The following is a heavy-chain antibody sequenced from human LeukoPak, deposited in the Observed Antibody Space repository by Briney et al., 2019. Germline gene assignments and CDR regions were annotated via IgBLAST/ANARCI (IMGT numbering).Heavy chain of an antibody. D-gene: IGHD4-17*01. V-gene: IGHV4-59*08. CDR3: ARGGNYGDYDGYFDY. Sequence: PSETLSLTCTVSGGSISSYYWSWIRQPPGRGLEWIGYIYYSGSTNYNPSLRSRVTISVDTSKNQFSLKLSSVTAADTAVYYCARGGNYGDYDGYFDYWGQGTLVTVSS. J-gene: IGHJ4*02. CDR2: IYYSGST. CDR1: GGSISSYY.